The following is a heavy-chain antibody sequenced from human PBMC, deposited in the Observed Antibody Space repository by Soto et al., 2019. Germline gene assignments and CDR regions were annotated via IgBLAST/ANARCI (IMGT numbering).Heavy chain of an antibody. V-gene: IGHV4-31*03. CDR2: ICDSGST. CDR1: GGSISSGGDY. D-gene: IGHD3-10*01. J-gene: IGHJ6*02. CDR3: ARDNRGYYGSGSYYNVDGMDV. Sequence: QVQLQESGPGLVKPSQTLSLTCTVSGGSISSGGDYWSWIRRHPGKGLEWIGDICDSGSTYYNPSLKSRVTISVDTSKNQFSLKLSSVTAADTAVYYCARDNRGYYGSGSYYNVDGMDVWGQGTTVTVSS.